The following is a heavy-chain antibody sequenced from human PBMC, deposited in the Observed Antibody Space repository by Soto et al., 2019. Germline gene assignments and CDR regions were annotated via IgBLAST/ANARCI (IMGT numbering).Heavy chain of an antibody. J-gene: IGHJ1*01. Sequence: GESLKISWKGSGYSFTSYWIGWVRQMPGKGLEWMGIIYPGDSDTRYSPSFQGQVTISADKSISTAYLQWSSLKASDTAMYYCARAEEAYDRRGSEYFQHWGQGTLVTVSS. CDR1: GYSFTSYW. CDR2: IYPGDSDT. V-gene: IGHV5-51*01. D-gene: IGHD3-22*01. CDR3: ARAEEAYDRRGSEYFQH.